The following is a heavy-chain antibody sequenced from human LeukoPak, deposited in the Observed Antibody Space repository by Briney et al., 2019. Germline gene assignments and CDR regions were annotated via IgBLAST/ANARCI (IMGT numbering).Heavy chain of an antibody. D-gene: IGHD3-3*01. J-gene: IGHJ3*02. CDR2: IYTSGST. V-gene: IGHV4-61*02. CDR1: GGSISSGSYY. CDR3: ARDNTYYDFWSGYYEDAFDI. Sequence: MPSETLSLTCTVSGGSISSGSYYWSWIRQPAGKGLEWIGRIYTSGSTNYNPSLKSRVTISVDTSKNQFSLKLSSVTAADTAVYYCARDNTYYDFWSGYYEDAFDIWGQGTMVTVSS.